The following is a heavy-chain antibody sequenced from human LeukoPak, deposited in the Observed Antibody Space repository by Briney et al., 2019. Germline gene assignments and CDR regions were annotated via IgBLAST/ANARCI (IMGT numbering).Heavy chain of an antibody. CDR3: TTDYGDYGN. CDR2: IKSKTEDATT. V-gene: IGHV3-15*01. D-gene: IGHD4-17*01. J-gene: IGHJ4*02. Sequence: GECLRLSCVPSGFTFGNAWMRWVRPAPGGGLEWVGRIKSKTEDATTEYAAPVQGRFTISRDDSKNTLHLQTNSLKTEDTAVYYCTTDYGDYGNWGQGTLVTVSS. CDR1: GFTFGNAW.